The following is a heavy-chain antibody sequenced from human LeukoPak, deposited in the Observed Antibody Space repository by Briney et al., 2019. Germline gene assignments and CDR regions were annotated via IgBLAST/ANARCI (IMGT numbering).Heavy chain of an antibody. V-gene: IGHV3-49*04. J-gene: IGHJ4*02. CDR1: GLTFSDSG. Sequence: GGSLRLSCIASGLTFSDSGMSWVRQAPGKGLEWVGFIETKASGGTIVYAASVKGRFTISRDDSKSIAYLQMNSLKTEDTAIYYCTRGQKDFDYWGQGTLVTVSS. CDR2: IETKASGGTI. CDR3: TRGQKDFDY.